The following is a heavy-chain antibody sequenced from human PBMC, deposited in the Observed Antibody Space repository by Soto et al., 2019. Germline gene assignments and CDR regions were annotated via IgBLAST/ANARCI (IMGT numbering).Heavy chain of an antibody. CDR2: IIPLYGTV. J-gene: IGHJ4*02. V-gene: IGHV1-69*06. CDR1: GGTFNSYG. Sequence: QAHLAQSGAEVKKPGSSVTVSCKASGGTFNSYGISWVRKAPGQGLDWMGVIIPLYGTVNYAQKFQGRVSINADKRMSTAYMDLNSMRSDDTAVYYCARVRVIRGVIPSHFGLWGQGTQVTVSS. CDR3: ARVRVIRGVIPSHFGL. D-gene: IGHD3-10*01.